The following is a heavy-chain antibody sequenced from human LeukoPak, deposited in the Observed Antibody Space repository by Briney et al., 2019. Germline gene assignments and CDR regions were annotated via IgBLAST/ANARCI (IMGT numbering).Heavy chain of an antibody. CDR1: GFTFSSYA. Sequence: PGGSLRLSCAASGFTFSSYAMSWVRQAPGKGLEWVSAISGSGGSTYYADSVKGRFTISRDNSKDTLYLQMNSLRAEDTAVYYCAKDGGVEMATINWGQGTLVTVSS. CDR3: AKDGGVEMATIN. V-gene: IGHV3-23*01. J-gene: IGHJ4*02. D-gene: IGHD5-24*01. CDR2: ISGSGGST.